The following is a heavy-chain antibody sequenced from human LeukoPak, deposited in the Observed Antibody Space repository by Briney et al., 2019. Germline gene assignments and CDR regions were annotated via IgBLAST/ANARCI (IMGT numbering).Heavy chain of an antibody. J-gene: IGHJ5*02. CDR3: ARARIRYGSGSYDFEP. Sequence: GGSLRLSCADSGFTFSSYWMHWVRQAPGKGLVWVSRINSDGSSTSYADSVKGRFTISRDNAKNTLYLQMNSLRVEDTAVYYCARARIRYGSGSYDFEPWGQGTLVTVSS. CDR1: GFTFSSYW. V-gene: IGHV3-74*01. CDR2: INSDGSST. D-gene: IGHD3-10*01.